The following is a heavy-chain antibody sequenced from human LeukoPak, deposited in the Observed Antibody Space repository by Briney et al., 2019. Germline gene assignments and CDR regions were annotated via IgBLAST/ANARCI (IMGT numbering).Heavy chain of an antibody. CDR3: AKDPGGAIDYGDLGNY. J-gene: IGHJ4*02. D-gene: IGHD4-17*01. CDR1: GFTFSSYG. Sequence: PGGSLRLSCAASGFTFSSYGIHWVRQAPGKGLEWVVVISYDGNNKYYADSVKGRFTISRDNSKSTLYLQMNSLRAEDTAVYYCAKDPGGAIDYGDLGNYWGQGTLVTVSS. CDR2: ISYDGNNK. V-gene: IGHV3-30*18.